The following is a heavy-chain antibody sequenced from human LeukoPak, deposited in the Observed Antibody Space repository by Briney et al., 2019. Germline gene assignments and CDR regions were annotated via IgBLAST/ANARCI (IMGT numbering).Heavy chain of an antibody. CDR2: ISGSGVST. CDR1: GFTFSSYA. Sequence: GGSLRLSCAASGFTFSSYAMSWVRQAPGKGLEWVSTISGSGVSTYYADSVKGRFTISRDNSKNTLYLQMNSLRAEDTAVYYCARGSSGWFDDNWFDPWGQGTLVTVSS. J-gene: IGHJ5*02. CDR3: ARGSSGWFDDNWFDP. D-gene: IGHD6-19*01. V-gene: IGHV3-23*01.